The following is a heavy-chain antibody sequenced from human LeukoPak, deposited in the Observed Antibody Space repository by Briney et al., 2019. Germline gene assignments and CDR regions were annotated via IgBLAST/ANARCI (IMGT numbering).Heavy chain of an antibody. Sequence: GGSLRLSCAASGFTVSSNYMSWVRQAPGKGLEWVANIKQDASEKYYVDSVKGRFTISRDNAKNSLYLQMNSLRPEDTAVYYCARIEVLLNGAFDIWGQGTMVTVSS. CDR3: ARIEVLLNGAFDI. CDR1: GFTVSSNY. D-gene: IGHD1-1*01. J-gene: IGHJ3*02. V-gene: IGHV3-7*01. CDR2: IKQDASEK.